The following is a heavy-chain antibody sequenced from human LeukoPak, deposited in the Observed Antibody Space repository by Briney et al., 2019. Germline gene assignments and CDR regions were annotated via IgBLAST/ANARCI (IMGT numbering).Heavy chain of an antibody. V-gene: IGHV4-30-4*08. D-gene: IGHD3-3*01. CDR1: GGSISMGDYY. CDR3: ARRFWRGYIFDY. Sequence: ASETQSLTCTVAGGSISMGDYYWSWIRQPPVRGREGIGYIYDTGGTYYNPSLKSRVTVSLDSAKNQCSRELSSVTTADSAGECCARRFWRGYIFDYWGQGKLVTVSS. J-gene: IGHJ4*02. CDR2: IYDTGGT.